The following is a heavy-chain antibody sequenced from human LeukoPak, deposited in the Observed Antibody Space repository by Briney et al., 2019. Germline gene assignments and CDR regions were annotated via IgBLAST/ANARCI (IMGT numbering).Heavy chain of an antibody. CDR1: GGSISSGGYY. D-gene: IGHD1-26*01. CDR3: ARQGSGNYLSPVNY. CDR2: IYYSGST. V-gene: IGHV4-31*03. J-gene: IGHJ4*02. Sequence: SQTLSLTCTVSGGSISSGGYYWSWIRQHPGKGLEWIGYIYYSGSTYYNPSLKSRVTISVDTSKNQFSLKLSSVTAADTAVYYCARQGSGNYLSPVNYWGQGTLVTVSS.